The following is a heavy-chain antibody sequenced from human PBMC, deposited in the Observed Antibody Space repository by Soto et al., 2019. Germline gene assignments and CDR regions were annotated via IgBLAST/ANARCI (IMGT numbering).Heavy chain of an antibody. CDR2: INLDGSTT. J-gene: IGHJ4*02. CDR3: ARVVAHYDGTYRTIDY. D-gene: IGHD1-26*01. CDR1: GFSFRSYW. Sequence: GGSLRLSCSASGFSFRSYWMLWVRQAPGKGLVWVSRINLDGSTTNYADSVKGRFTISRDNAKNTVYLQMNSLRAEDTAVYYCARVVAHYDGTYRTIDYWGQGTLVTVSS. V-gene: IGHV3-74*01.